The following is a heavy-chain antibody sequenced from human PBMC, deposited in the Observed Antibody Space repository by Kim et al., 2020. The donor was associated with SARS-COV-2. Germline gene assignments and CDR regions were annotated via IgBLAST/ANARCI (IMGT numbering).Heavy chain of an antibody. CDR2: ISAYNGNT. D-gene: IGHD3-16*02. CDR1: GYTFTSYG. CDR3: ARDAVPIMITFGGVIVIPGDYFDY. Sequence: ASVKVSCKASGYTFTSYGISWVRQVPGQGLEWMGWISAYNGNTNYAQKLQGRVTMTTDTSTSTAYMELRSLRSDDTAVYYCARDAVPIMITFGGVIVIPGDYFDYWGQGALVTVSS. J-gene: IGHJ4*02. V-gene: IGHV1-18*01.